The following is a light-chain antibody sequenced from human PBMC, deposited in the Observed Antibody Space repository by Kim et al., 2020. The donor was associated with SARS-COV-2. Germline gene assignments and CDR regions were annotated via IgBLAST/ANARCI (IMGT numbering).Light chain of an antibody. Sequence: DIQITQSPSSLSASVGGRVIITCRTSQSISSHLNWYQQKPGKAPKLLIFAASSLLSGVPSRFSGSGSGTDFSLTITTLQPEDFATYYCHQGYSSPQITFGQGTRLEIK. CDR3: HQGYSSPQIT. J-gene: IGKJ5*01. V-gene: IGKV1-39*01. CDR2: AAS. CDR1: QSISSH.